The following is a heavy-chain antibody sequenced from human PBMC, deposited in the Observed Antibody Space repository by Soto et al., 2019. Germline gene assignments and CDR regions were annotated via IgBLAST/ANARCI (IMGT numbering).Heavy chain of an antibody. V-gene: IGHV1-69*02. CDR2: IIPMLTVT. D-gene: IGHD2-21*01. CDR3: SIGSWSGETFDV. J-gene: IGHJ3*01. CDR1: GGTFSTYT. Sequence: QVHLEQSGAEVKKPGSSVKVSCKAAGGTFSTYTLISVRQAPGQGLEWMGRIIPMLTVTNSAQKFQGRVTLTADKSTSTAFMELTSLTSDDTAVYYCSIGSWSGETFDVWGQGTMVTVSS.